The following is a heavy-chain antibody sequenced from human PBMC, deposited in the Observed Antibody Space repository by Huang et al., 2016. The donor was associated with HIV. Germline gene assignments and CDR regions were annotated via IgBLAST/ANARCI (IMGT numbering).Heavy chain of an antibody. CDR2: LIASSGDT. J-gene: IGHJ3*02. CDR1: GYTFTSYG. V-gene: IGHV1-18*01. D-gene: IGHD3-22*01. CDR3: ARDPKYHRIGYYRQRRGIDI. Sequence: QIQLMQSGPELKQPGASEKVSCKASGYTFTSYGITWVRQAPGQGPEWRGWLIASSGDTEYAQKFQGRVTWTTDTSTTIAYMELRSLRSDDTAKYYCARDPKYHRIGYYRQRRGIDIWGQGTMVIVSS.